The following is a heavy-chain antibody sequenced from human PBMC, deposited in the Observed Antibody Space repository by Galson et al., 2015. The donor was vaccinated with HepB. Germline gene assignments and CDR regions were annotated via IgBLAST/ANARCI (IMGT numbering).Heavy chain of an antibody. J-gene: IGHJ4*02. V-gene: IGHV3-23*01. D-gene: IGHD2-15*01. CDR1: GFSFTRYA. CDR3: AKDGIMVANNPYHLHY. Sequence: SLRLSCAASGFSFTRYAMTWVRQAPGKGLERVSSITSSGGNSYYTDSVKGRFTVSRDNSKNTLLLQLNSLRAEDTAMYFCAKDGIMVANNPYHLHYWGQGTLVTVSS. CDR2: ITSSGGNS.